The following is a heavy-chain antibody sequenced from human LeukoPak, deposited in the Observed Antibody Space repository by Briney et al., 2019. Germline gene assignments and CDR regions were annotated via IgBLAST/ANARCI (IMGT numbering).Heavy chain of an antibody. CDR1: GGSISSYY. V-gene: IGHV4-4*07. CDR2: IYTSGST. J-gene: IGHJ4*02. CDR3: ARHGRNYYDSSGYYDFGY. D-gene: IGHD3-22*01. Sequence: SETLSLTCTVSGGSISSYYWSWIRQPAGKGLEWIGRIYTSGSTNYNPSLKSRVTISVDTSKNQFSLKLSSVTAADTAVYYCARHGRNYYDSSGYYDFGYWGQGTLVTVSS.